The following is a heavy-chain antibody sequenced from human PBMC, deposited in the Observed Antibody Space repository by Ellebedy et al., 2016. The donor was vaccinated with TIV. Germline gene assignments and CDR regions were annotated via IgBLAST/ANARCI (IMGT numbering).Heavy chain of an antibody. CDR2: ISAYNGNT. J-gene: IGHJ4*02. Sequence: AASVKVSCKASGYTFTSYGISWVRQAPGQGLECMGWISAYNGNTNYAQKLQGRVTMTTDTSTSTAYMELRSLRSDDTAVYYCARGVHCSGGSCYGDYWGQGTLVTVSS. CDR3: ARGVHCSGGSCYGDY. D-gene: IGHD2-15*01. V-gene: IGHV1-18*04. CDR1: GYTFTSYG.